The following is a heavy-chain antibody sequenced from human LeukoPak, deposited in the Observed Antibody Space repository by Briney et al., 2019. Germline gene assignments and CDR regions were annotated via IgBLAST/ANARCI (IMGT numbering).Heavy chain of an antibody. CDR3: ARRYYDTTGYAFDI. CDR1: GFTFSDYA. J-gene: IGHJ3*02. CDR2: VGRDGSI. V-gene: IGHV3-69-1*02. D-gene: IGHD3-22*01. Sequence: GGSLRLSCTASGFTFSDYAMSWVRQAPGKGLEWISCVGRDGSIHYADSVKGRITISRDNAKNSLFLQMNSLRAEDTAIYYCARRYYDTTGYAFDIWGQGTMVTVSS.